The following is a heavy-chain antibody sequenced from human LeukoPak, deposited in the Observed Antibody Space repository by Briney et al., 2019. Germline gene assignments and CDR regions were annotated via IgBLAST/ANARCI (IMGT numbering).Heavy chain of an antibody. CDR2: IYHRESA. V-gene: IGHV4-4*07. CDR1: GGSISSYS. D-gene: IGHD5-12*01. J-gene: IGHJ4*02. Sequence: SETLSLTCTVSGGSISSYSWSWMRQPAGKGLEWIGRIYHRESANYNPSLKSLVIMSVDKSKNQFSLKLRSVTAADTAVYYCAREWHHVFDYWGQGNLVTVSS. CDR3: AREWHHVFDY.